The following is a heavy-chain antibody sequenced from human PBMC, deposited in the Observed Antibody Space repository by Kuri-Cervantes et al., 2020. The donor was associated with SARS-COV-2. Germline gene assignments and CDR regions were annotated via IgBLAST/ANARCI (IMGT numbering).Heavy chain of an antibody. CDR3: ARDNVLFSGSGFDY. Sequence: SETLSLTCSVSGGSISSYYWGWIRQPPGKGLEWIGYFYSSGVTNYNPSLKSRVTISVDTSKNQLSLILSSVTAEDTAVYYCARDNVLFSGSGFDYWGRGTLVTVSS. CDR1: GGSISSYY. D-gene: IGHD1-26*01. CDR2: FYSSGVT. J-gene: IGHJ4*02. V-gene: IGHV4-59*01.